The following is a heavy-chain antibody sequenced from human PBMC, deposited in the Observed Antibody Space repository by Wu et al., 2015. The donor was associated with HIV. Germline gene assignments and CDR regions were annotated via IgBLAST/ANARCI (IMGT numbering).Heavy chain of an antibody. CDR3: ATDSVAGLDY. D-gene: IGHD6-19*01. CDR1: GDTFSNSV. V-gene: IGHV1-69*13. Sequence: QVQLVQSGAEVKKPGSSVKVSCKASGDTFSNSVITWVRQAPGQGLEWMGRIVPTFDTTNYAQKFQGRVTFTADDSTNTVYIQLTNLRSEDTAVYYCATDSVAGLDYWGQGNAGHRLL. J-gene: IGHJ4*02. CDR2: IVPTFDTT.